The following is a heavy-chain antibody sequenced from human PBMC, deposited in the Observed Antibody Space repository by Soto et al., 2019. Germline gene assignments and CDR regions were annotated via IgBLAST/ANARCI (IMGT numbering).Heavy chain of an antibody. CDR1: GFTFSSYS. CDR2: ISSSSSTI. CDR3: ARNAVLVPAAMPYYYYYMDV. J-gene: IGHJ6*03. Sequence: GGSLRLSCAASGFTFSSYSMNWVRQAPGKGLEWVSYISSSSSTIYYADSVKGRFTISRDNAKNSLYLQMNSLRAEDTVVYYCARNAVLVPAAMPYYYYYMDVWGKGTTVTVSS. V-gene: IGHV3-48*01. D-gene: IGHD2-2*01.